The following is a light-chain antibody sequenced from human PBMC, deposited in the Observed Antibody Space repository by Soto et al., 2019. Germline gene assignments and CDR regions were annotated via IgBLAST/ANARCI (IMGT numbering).Light chain of an antibody. CDR3: TSYTSSSTLDV. V-gene: IGLV2-14*01. CDR2: EVS. CDR1: NSDVGGYDR. Sequence: QSALTQPASVSGSPGQSITISCTGTNSDVGGYDRVSWYQHHPGKAPKLMIYEVSNRPSGVSNRFSGSKSGHTASLTISGLQSEDEADYFCTSYTSSSTLDVFGTGTKLTVL. J-gene: IGLJ1*01.